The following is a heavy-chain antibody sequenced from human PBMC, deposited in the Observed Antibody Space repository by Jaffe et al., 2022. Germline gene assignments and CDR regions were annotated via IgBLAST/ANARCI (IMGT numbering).Heavy chain of an antibody. CDR3: AQLKAVAGFWRAWVQH. D-gene: IGHD6-19*01. J-gene: IGHJ1*01. CDR2: ITDSGSTT. Sequence: EVQLLQSGGGVVQPGGSLRLSCAASGFTFTTYAMSWVRQAPGKGLEWVSSITDSGSTTYYADSVKGRFTISTDNSKNTLSLQMNSLRAEDTAVYYCAQLKAVAGFWRAWVQHWGQGTLVTVSS. CDR1: GFTFTTYA. V-gene: IGHV3-23*01.